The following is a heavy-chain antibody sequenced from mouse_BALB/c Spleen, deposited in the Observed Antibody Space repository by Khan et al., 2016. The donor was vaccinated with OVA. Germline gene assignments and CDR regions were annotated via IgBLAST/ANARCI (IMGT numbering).Heavy chain of an antibody. CDR1: GYTFTSYW. V-gene: IGHV1S41*01. J-gene: IGHJ4*01. CDR3: ARSNYYGSILYALDS. D-gene: IGHD1-1*01. Sequence: DLVKPGASVKLSCKASGYTFTSYWINWIKQRPGQGLEWIGRIAPGSGSSSYNEMFKGTAILTVDTSSSTAYIQLSSLSSEDSAVYFCARSNYYGSILYALDSWGQGTSVTVSS. CDR2: IAPGSGSS.